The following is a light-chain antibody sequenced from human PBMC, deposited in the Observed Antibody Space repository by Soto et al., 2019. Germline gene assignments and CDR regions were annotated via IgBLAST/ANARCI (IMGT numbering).Light chain of an antibody. CDR1: QSVSSSY. V-gene: IGKV3-20*01. CDR2: GAS. Sequence: EIVLTQSPGTLSLSPGERATLSCRASQSVSSSYLAWYQQKPGQAPRVIMYGASRRATGIPDRFSGGGSGTDFTLTISRLEPEDFAVYFCQQYAGPPTTVGQGTRLEIK. CDR3: QQYAGPPTT. J-gene: IGKJ5*01.